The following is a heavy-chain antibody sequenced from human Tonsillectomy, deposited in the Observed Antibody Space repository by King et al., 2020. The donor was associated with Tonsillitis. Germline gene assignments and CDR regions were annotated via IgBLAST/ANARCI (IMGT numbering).Heavy chain of an antibody. CDR1: GGSFTNYF. D-gene: IGHD3-22*01. V-gene: IGHV4-59*01. CDR2: IYYSGST. J-gene: IGHJ3*02. Sequence: VQLQESGPGLVKPSETLSLTCAVSGGSFTNYFWTWIRQPPGKGLEWIGYIYYSGSTNYNPSLRGRVTISVDTSKNQFSLKLSSVTAADTAVYYCARAAYFDNTGYYYFAFAIWGQGTMVTVSS. CDR3: ARAAYFDNTGYYYFAFAI.